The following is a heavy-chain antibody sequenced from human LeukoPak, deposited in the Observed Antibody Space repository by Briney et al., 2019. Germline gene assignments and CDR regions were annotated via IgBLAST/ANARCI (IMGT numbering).Heavy chain of an antibody. Sequence: SETLSLTCTVSGGSISSGGYYWSWIRQHPGKGLEWIGYIYYSGSTYYNPSLKSRVTISVDTSKNQFSLKLSSVTAADTAMYYCARGGLNGSGQASSTEQNPKLDYWGQGTLVTVSS. CDR1: GGSISSGGYY. D-gene: IGHD3-3*01. J-gene: IGHJ4*02. CDR2: IYYSGST. CDR3: ARGGLNGSGQASSTEQNPKLDY. V-gene: IGHV4-31*03.